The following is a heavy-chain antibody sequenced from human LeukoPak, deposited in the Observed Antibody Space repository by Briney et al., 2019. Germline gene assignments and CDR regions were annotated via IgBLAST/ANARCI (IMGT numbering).Heavy chain of an antibody. CDR1: GFSFSSYA. Sequence: GGSLRLSCAASGFSFSSYAMSWVRQAPGKGLEWVSTISASGGTTHYADSVKGRFTMSRDNSKNTLYLQMNSLRAADTAVYHCEKHLYATGQWYFALWGRGTLVTVSS. CDR3: EKHLYATGQWYFAL. CDR2: ISASGGTT. D-gene: IGHD2/OR15-2a*01. V-gene: IGHV3-23*01. J-gene: IGHJ2*01.